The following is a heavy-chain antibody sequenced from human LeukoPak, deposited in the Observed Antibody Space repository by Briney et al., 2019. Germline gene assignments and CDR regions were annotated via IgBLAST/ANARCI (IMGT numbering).Heavy chain of an antibody. CDR3: ASEVPASIDYFQH. Sequence: SQTLSLTCTVPGGSISSGAYFWSWIRRPAGKGLEWIGRIYTGGSTNYNPSLKSRVTMSVDTSRNQFSLRLSSVTAADTAVYYCASEVPASIDYFQHWGQGTLVTVSS. V-gene: IGHV4-61*02. CDR1: GGSISSGAYF. CDR2: IYTGGST. D-gene: IGHD2-2*02. J-gene: IGHJ1*01.